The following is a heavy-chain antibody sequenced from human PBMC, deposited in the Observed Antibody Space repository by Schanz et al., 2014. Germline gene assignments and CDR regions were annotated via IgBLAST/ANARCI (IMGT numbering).Heavy chain of an antibody. Sequence: QVQLVESGGGVVQPGRSLRLSCAASGFTFSNFGLHWVRQAPGKGLNWVAVISSDGTNKYYADSVQGRFTLSKDFSKAXXYLQLTSLRPEDTAFSFCARLATSKSRLGDAVPIWGQGTMFPVSS. CDR3: ARLATSKSRLGDAVPI. CDR1: GFTFSNFG. J-gene: IGHJ3*02. D-gene: IGHD6-6*01. CDR2: ISSDGTNK. V-gene: IGHV3-30*03.